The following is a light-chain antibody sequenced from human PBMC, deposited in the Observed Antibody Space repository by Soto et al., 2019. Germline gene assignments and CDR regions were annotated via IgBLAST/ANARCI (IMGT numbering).Light chain of an antibody. CDR1: QNVNNY. CDR3: QQRSNWLT. J-gene: IGKJ4*01. V-gene: IGKV3-11*01. CDR2: DAS. Sequence: EIVLTQSPATLSLSPGERATLSCRASQNVNNYLAWYQHQPGQPPRLLIYDASNRATGIPARFSGSGSGTDFTLTISSLEPEDSAVYYCQQRSNWLTFGGGTKVVIK.